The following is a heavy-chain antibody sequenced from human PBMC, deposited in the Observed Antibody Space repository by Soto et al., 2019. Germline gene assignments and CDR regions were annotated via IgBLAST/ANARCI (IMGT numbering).Heavy chain of an antibody. CDR1: GFTFSSYA. J-gene: IGHJ6*02. CDR3: AKDPGARGHYSNYVGGMDV. V-gene: IGHV3-23*01. CDR2: ISGSGGST. Sequence: EVQLLESGGGLVQPGGSLRLSCAASGFTFSSYAMSWVRQAPGKGLEWVSAISGSGGSTYYADSVKGRFTISRDNSKNTLYLQMNSLRAEDTAVYYCAKDPGARGHYSNYVGGMDVWGQGTTVTVSS. D-gene: IGHD4-4*01.